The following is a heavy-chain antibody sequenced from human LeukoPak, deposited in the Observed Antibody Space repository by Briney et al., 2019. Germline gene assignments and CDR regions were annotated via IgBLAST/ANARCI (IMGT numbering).Heavy chain of an antibody. V-gene: IGHV4-59*01. CDR2: IYYSGTT. CDR1: GGSISEYY. D-gene: IGHD6-13*01. Sequence: PSETLSLTCTVSGGSISEYYWSWIRQPPGKGLEWIGYIYYSGTTNYNPSLKSRVTISLATSKNQFSLKLSSVTAADTAVYYCARGIIAATNVLYFDYWGQGTLVAVSS. J-gene: IGHJ4*02. CDR3: ARGIIAATNVLYFDY.